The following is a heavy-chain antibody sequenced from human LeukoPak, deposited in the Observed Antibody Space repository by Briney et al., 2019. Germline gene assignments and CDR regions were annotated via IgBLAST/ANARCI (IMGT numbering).Heavy chain of an antibody. CDR1: GYTFTNYT. CDR3: ALQQQLGRLGDY. Sequence: GASVKVSCKAPGYTFTNYTIHWVRQAPGQRLEWMGWINAGGDNIKYSQRFQGRVTITRDTSARTTYIELTSLRSEDTAIYYCALQQQLGRLGDYWGQGTLVTVSS. CDR2: INAGGDNI. J-gene: IGHJ4*02. V-gene: IGHV1-3*01. D-gene: IGHD1-1*01.